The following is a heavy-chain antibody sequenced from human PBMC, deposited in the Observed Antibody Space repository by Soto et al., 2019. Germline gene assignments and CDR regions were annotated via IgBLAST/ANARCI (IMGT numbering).Heavy chain of an antibody. J-gene: IGHJ4*02. CDR1: GGSISSYY. V-gene: IGHV4-59*08. CDR3: ARQKDSSGWLFDY. Sequence: SETLSLTCTVSGGSISSYYWSWIRQPPGKGLEWIGYIYYSGSTNYNPSLKSRVTISVDTSKNQFSLKLSSVTAADTAVYYCARQKDSSGWLFDYWGQGTLVTVS. D-gene: IGHD6-19*01. CDR2: IYYSGST.